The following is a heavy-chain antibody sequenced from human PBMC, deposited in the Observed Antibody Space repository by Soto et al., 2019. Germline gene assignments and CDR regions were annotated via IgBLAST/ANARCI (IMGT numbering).Heavy chain of an antibody. CDR2: ISGSGDNT. Sequence: GGSLRLSCAASGFTFSDYAMNWVRQAPGKGLEWVSLISGSGDNTFYADSVKGRFTISRDNSKNALYLQMNSLRVEDTAVYYCAKSNGWLAVYWGQGTLVTVSS. CDR3: AKSNGWLAVY. J-gene: IGHJ4*02. D-gene: IGHD5-12*01. V-gene: IGHV3-23*01. CDR1: GFTFSDYA.